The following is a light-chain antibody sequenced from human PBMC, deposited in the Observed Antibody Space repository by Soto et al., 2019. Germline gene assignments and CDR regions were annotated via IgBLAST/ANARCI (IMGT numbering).Light chain of an antibody. CDR1: QSVRSER. CDR3: QEYDGAPPIP. J-gene: IGKJ5*01. CDR2: DAS. V-gene: IGKV3-20*01. Sequence: IVVTQWPDTVCLSPGERATLSCRASQSVRSERLAWYQQKRGQAPTLLIFDASSRASGTPERFSGSGSGTDFTLTISRLEPEDFAVYYCQEYDGAPPIPSGLGTRLEIK.